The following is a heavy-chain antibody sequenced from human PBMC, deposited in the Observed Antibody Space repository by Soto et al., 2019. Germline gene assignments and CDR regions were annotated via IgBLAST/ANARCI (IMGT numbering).Heavy chain of an antibody. J-gene: IGHJ5*02. CDR3: ARAVVPAAIES. CDR1: NGSISSGDYF. D-gene: IGHD2-2*02. Sequence: SETLSLTCTVSNGSISSGDYFGQWLRQSPGKGLEWIGYIYHTGSTYSNPALRSRLSISIDTSKNQFSLRLSSVTAADTAVYFCARAVVPAAIESWGQGTLVTVSS. V-gene: IGHV4-30-4*01. CDR2: IYHTGST.